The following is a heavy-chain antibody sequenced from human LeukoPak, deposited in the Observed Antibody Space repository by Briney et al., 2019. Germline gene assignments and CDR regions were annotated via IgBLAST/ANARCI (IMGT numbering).Heavy chain of an antibody. Sequence: GGSLRLSCVVSGFTFSTSAMSWVRQAPGKGLEWVSGISESGGSTYYADSVKGRFTSSRDNSKNTLYLQMNSLRAEDTAVYYCAKADSSSWYYYYYGMDVWGQGTTVTVSS. CDR2: ISESGGST. V-gene: IGHV3-23*01. J-gene: IGHJ6*02. D-gene: IGHD6-13*01. CDR3: AKADSSSWYYYYYGMDV. CDR1: GFTFSTSA.